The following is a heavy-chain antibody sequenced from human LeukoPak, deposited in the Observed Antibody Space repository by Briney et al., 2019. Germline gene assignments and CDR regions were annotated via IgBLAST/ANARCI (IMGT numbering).Heavy chain of an antibody. J-gene: IGHJ4*02. D-gene: IGHD2-15*01. CDR2: IYPGDSDT. Sequence: GESLQISFQGSGYSFTSYWIGWVRPMPGKGLEWMGIIYPGDSDTRYSPSFQGQVTISADKSISTAYLQWSSLKASDTAMYYCARGLSYCSGGSCYGYWGQGTLVTVSS. CDR3: ARGLSYCSGGSCYGY. V-gene: IGHV5-51*01. CDR1: GYSFTSYW.